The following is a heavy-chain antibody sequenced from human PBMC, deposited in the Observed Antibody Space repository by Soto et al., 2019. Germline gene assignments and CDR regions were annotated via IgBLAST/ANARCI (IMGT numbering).Heavy chain of an antibody. Sequence: PGGSLRLSCVASGFTFGTYAIHWVRLAPGKGLQWVALISYEGSNTYYADSVKGRFTVSRDNSKNTLYLQMNSLRPEDTGVYYCARVTPGNNLYYFYGLDVWGQGTSVTASS. CDR1: GFTFGTYA. CDR3: ARVTPGNNLYYFYGLDV. J-gene: IGHJ6*02. D-gene: IGHD1-1*01. V-gene: IGHV3-30-3*01. CDR2: ISYEGSNT.